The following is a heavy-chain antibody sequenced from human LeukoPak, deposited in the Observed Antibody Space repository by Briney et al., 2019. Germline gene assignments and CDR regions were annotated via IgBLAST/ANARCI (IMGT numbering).Heavy chain of an antibody. V-gene: IGHV1-2*02. CDR2: INCNSGGT. Sequence: ASVKVSCKASGYTFTGYYMHWVRQAPGQGLDWMGWINCNSGGTNYAQKFQGRVTMTRDTSINTAYMELSRLRSDDTAVYYCARIGGSGYTSGTFDHWGKGTMVTVSS. CDR3: ARIGGSGYTSGTFDH. CDR1: GYTFTGYY. J-gene: IGHJ4*02. D-gene: IGHD5-18*01.